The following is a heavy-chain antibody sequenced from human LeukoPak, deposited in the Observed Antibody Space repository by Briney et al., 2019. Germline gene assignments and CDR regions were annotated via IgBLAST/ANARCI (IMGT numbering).Heavy chain of an antibody. Sequence: SETLSLTCTVSGGSISSYYWSWIRQPPRKGLEWIGYIYYSGSTNYNPSLKSRVTISVDTSKNQFSLKLSSVTAADTAVYYCARDREELYCSGGSCSGSHDAFDIWGQGTMVTVSS. CDR1: GGSISSYY. CDR3: ARDREELYCSGGSCSGSHDAFDI. D-gene: IGHD2-15*01. V-gene: IGHV4-59*01. J-gene: IGHJ3*02. CDR2: IYYSGST.